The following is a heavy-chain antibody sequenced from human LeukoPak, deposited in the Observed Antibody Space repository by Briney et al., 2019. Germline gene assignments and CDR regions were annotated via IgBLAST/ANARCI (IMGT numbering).Heavy chain of an antibody. CDR1: GGTFSSYA. Sequence: ASVKVSCKASGGTFSSYAISWVRQAPGQGLEWMGRIIPILGIANYAQKFQGRVTITADKSTSTAYMGLSSLRSEDTAVYYCASLYSSSCWGQGTLVTVSS. CDR3: ASLYSSSC. CDR2: IIPILGIA. V-gene: IGHV1-69*04. D-gene: IGHD6-6*01. J-gene: IGHJ4*02.